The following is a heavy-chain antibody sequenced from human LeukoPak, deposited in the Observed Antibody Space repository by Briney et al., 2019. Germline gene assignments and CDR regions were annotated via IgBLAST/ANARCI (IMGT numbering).Heavy chain of an antibody. D-gene: IGHD1-26*01. J-gene: IGHJ5*01. V-gene: IGHV6-1*01. CDR2: TYYRSKWYN. CDR3: ARLVGASWFDS. CDR1: GDSVSTNSAT. Sequence: SQTLSLTCAISGDSVSTNSATWTWLRQSPSRGLEWLGRTYYRSKWYNDYAVSMRSRITLNPDTSKNQFSLQLNSVTPEDTAVYYCARLVGASWFDSWGQGTLVTVSS.